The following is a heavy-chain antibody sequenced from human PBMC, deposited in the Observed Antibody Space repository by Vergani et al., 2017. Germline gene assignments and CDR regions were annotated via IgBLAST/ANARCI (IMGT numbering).Heavy chain of an antibody. CDR3: ARGELRCLEWLPKNPYYYYMDV. Sequence: QVQLVQSGAEVKKPGASVKVSCKASGYTFTSYGISWVRQAPGQGLEWMGWISAYNGNTNYAQKLQGRVTMTTDTSTSTAYMELRSLRSDDTAVYYCARGELRCLEWLPKNPYYYYMDVWGKGTTVTVSS. J-gene: IGHJ6*03. D-gene: IGHD3-3*01. V-gene: IGHV1-18*01. CDR1: GYTFTSYG. CDR2: ISAYNGNT.